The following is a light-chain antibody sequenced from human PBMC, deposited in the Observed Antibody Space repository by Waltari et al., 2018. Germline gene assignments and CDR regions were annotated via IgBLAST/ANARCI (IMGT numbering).Light chain of an antibody. Sequence: QSALPQPASVSGSPGQSITLSCTGTSRDVGGDHYVSWYQHHPGDAPNLMIYDVNKRPSGVSNRFSGSKSGNTASLTISGLQAEDEADYYCSSYTTTNTYVFGTGTKVTVL. V-gene: IGLV2-14*03. CDR1: SRDVGGDHY. J-gene: IGLJ1*01. CDR2: DVN. CDR3: SSYTTTNTYV.